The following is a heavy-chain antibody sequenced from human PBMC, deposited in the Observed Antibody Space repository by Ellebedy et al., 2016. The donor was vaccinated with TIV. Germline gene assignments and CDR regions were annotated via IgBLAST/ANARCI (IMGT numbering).Heavy chain of an antibody. D-gene: IGHD3-22*01. CDR1: GGSISSSSYY. CDR2: IYYSGST. CDR3: ARTYDSSGQIAEYFQH. J-gene: IGHJ1*01. Sequence: SETLSLTXTVSGGSISSSSYYWGWIRQPPGKGLEWIGSIYYSGSTYYNPSLKSRVTISVDTSKNQFSLKLSSVTAADTAVYYCARTYDSSGQIAEYFQHWGQGTLVTVSS. V-gene: IGHV4-39*07.